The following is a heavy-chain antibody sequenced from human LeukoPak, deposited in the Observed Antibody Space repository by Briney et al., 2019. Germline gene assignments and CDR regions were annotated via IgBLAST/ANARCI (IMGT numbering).Heavy chain of an antibody. CDR1: GYTFTSYD. CDR2: MNPNSGNT. D-gene: IGHD3-22*01. Sequence: ASVKVSCKVSGYTFTSYDINWVRQATGQGLEWMGWMNPNSGNTGYAQKFQGRVTITADKSTSTAYMELSSLRSEDTAVYYCARAGYYDSSGYIPLDYWGQGTLVTVSS. V-gene: IGHV1-8*01. CDR3: ARAGYYDSSGYIPLDY. J-gene: IGHJ4*02.